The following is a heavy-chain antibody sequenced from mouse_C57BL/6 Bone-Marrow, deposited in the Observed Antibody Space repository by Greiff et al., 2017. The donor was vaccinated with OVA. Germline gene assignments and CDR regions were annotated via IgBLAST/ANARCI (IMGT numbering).Heavy chain of an antibody. CDR3: TTRYYGSSYRNY. CDR1: GFNIKDDY. CDR2: IDPENGDT. D-gene: IGHD1-1*01. J-gene: IGHJ2*01. V-gene: IGHV14-4*01. Sequence: EVMLVESGAELVRPGASVKLSCTASGFNIKDDYMHWVKQRPEQGLEWIGWIDPENGDTEYASKFQGKATITADTSSNTAYLQLSSLTSEDTAVYYCTTRYYGSSYRNYWGQGTTLTVSS.